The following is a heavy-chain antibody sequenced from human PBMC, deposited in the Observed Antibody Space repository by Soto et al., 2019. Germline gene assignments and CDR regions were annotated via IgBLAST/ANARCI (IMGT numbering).Heavy chain of an antibody. CDR2: INHSGST. CDR1: GGSFSGYY. J-gene: IGHJ4*02. Sequence: SETLSLTCAVYGGSFSGYYWSWIRQPPWKGLEWIGEINHSGSTNYNPSLKSRVTISVDTSKNQFSLKLSSVTAADTAVYYCARGRIQLWYPFDYWGQGTLVTVSS. D-gene: IGHD5-18*01. V-gene: IGHV4-34*01. CDR3: ARGRIQLWYPFDY.